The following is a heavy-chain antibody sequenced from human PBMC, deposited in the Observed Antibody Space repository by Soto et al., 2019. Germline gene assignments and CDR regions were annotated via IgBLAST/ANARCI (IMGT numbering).Heavy chain of an antibody. CDR2: ISWNGGDT. Sequence: ESGGGVVRPGGSLRLSCAASRFSFDDYAMTWVRQAPGKGLEWVSGISWNGGDTDYADSVKGRFTISRDNAKNSLFLQMNSLRAEDTALYYCARLPGHRSGRLNYYGMDVWGQGTTVTVSS. D-gene: IGHD6-19*01. V-gene: IGHV3-20*04. CDR1: RFSFDDYA. J-gene: IGHJ6*02. CDR3: ARLPGHRSGRLNYYGMDV.